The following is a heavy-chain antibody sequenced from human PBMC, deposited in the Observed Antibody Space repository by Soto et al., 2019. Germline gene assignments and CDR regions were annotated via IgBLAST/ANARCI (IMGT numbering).Heavy chain of an antibody. CDR1: GDTFSRFT. D-gene: IGHD3-10*01. Sequence: QVQLVQSGAEVTKPGSSVTVSCTASGDTFSRFTLSWVRQAPGQGLEWMGRIIPMLGMSNSALKFQGRVTMTADKSTNKGYMHLNSLRSDDTAVYYCATRYGSGSAHFDSWGQGTLVTVSS. J-gene: IGHJ4*02. V-gene: IGHV1-69*02. CDR2: IIPMLGMS. CDR3: ATRYGSGSAHFDS.